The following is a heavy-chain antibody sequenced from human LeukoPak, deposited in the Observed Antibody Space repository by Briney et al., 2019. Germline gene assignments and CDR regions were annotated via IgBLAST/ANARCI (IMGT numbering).Heavy chain of an antibody. CDR3: ARQLAAAGTAGFDY. Sequence: PSETLSLTCAVYGGSFSGYYWSWIRQPPGKGLEWIGEINHSGSTNYNPSLKSRVTISVDTSKNQFSLKLSSVAAADTAVYYCARQLAAAGTAGFDYWGQGTLVTVSS. J-gene: IGHJ4*02. D-gene: IGHD6-13*01. CDR2: INHSGST. CDR1: GGSFSGYY. V-gene: IGHV4-34*01.